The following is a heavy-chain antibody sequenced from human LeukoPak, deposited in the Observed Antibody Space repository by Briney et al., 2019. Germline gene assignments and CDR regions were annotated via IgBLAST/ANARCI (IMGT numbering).Heavy chain of an antibody. V-gene: IGHV4-4*07. CDR1: GGAIISYY. Sequence: SETPSLTCSVSGGAIISYYWSWIRQPAGKGPEWIGRIYPTGNTDYNPSLKTRVTMSTDLSKKQFSLRLRSVTAADTAVYYCARLKFYDSTGYSPGYYMHVSGKGTAVTVSS. J-gene: IGHJ6*03. D-gene: IGHD3-22*01. CDR3: ARLKFYDSTGYSPGYYMHV. CDR2: IYPTGNT.